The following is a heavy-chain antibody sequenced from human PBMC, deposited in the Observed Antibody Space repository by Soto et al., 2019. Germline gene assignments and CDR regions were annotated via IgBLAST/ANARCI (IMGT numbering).Heavy chain of an antibody. J-gene: IGHJ4*02. CDR2: IYYSGST. CDR1: GDSLSSSRYY. CDR3: VGIEGSDFGY. V-gene: IGHV4-39*01. Sequence: QLRLQESGPGLVKPSETLSISCSVSGDSLSSSRYYWGWVRQPPGKGLEWIGSIYYSGSTHYKPSLKSRVPISADTSKKQFSLKLNSVTAADTAVYYCVGIEGSDFGYWGQGTLVTVSS. D-gene: IGHD1-26*01.